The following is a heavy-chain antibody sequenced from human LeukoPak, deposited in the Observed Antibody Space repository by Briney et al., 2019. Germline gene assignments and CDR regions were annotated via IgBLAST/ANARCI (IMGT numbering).Heavy chain of an antibody. CDR2: ISYDGSNK. CDR3: AKESSGGWYFDY. V-gene: IGHV3-30*18. Sequence: GGSLRLSCAASGFTFSSYGMHWVGQAPGKGLEWVAVISYDGSNKYYADSVKGRFTISRDNSKTTLYLQMNSLRAEDTAVYYCAKESSGGWYFDYWGQGTLVTVSS. J-gene: IGHJ4*02. D-gene: IGHD6-19*01. CDR1: GFTFSSYG.